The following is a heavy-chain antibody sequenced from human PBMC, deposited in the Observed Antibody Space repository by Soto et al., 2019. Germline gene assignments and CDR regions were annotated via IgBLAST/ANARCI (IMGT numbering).Heavy chain of an antibody. CDR2: INAGNGNT. V-gene: IGHV1-3*01. CDR3: ARGVICGDADWFGG. Sequence: QVQLVQSGAEVKKPGASVKVSCKASGYTFTSYAMHWVRQAPGQRLEWMGWINAGNGNTKYSQKFQGRVTITRDTAASTAYMEVSSLRLEDTAVYYYARGVICGDADWFGGWCHGTLFTVCS. D-gene: IGHD2-21*01. CDR1: GYTFTSYA. J-gene: IGHJ5*01.